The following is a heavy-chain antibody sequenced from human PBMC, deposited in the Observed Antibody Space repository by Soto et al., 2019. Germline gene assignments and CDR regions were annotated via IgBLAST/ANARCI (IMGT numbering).Heavy chain of an antibody. CDR1: GFPFRSYT. Sequence: QVRLVESGGGVVPPGTSLRLSCAASGFPFRSYTVHWVRQAPGKGLEWLALISYDSTYKLYADSVRGRFTISRDNSENTLYLQMNSLRAGDTAVYYCTRDSPSITYDFDSWGQGTLVTVSS. CDR3: TRDSPSITYDFDS. V-gene: IGHV3-30-3*01. J-gene: IGHJ4*02. CDR2: ISYDSTYK. D-gene: IGHD1-20*01.